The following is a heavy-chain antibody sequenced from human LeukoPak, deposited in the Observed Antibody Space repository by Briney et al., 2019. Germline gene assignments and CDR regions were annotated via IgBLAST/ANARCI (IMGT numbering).Heavy chain of an antibody. Sequence: EASVTVSCKASGYTLTNYNIHWVRQAPGQGLEWMGIINRSGGSTNYAQKFQGRVTMTRDTSTSTVYVELSSLRSEDRAVYYCAGPGRLRYLDYWGQGTLVTVSS. CDR2: INRSGGST. D-gene: IGHD3-9*01. J-gene: IGHJ4*02. V-gene: IGHV1-46*01. CDR3: AGPGRLRYLDY. CDR1: GYTLTNYN.